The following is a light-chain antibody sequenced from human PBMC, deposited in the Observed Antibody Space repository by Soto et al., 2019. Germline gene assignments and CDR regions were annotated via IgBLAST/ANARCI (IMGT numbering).Light chain of an antibody. CDR3: SSYTSSSTWV. V-gene: IGLV2-14*01. Sequence: QSVLTQPASVSGSPGQSITISCTGTNSDVGGYNYVSWYQQHPGKAPKLMIYEVTNRPSGVSTRFSGSKSGNTASLTISGLQAEDEADYYCSSYTSSSTWVFGGGTKLTVL. CDR2: EVT. J-gene: IGLJ3*02. CDR1: NSDVGGYNY.